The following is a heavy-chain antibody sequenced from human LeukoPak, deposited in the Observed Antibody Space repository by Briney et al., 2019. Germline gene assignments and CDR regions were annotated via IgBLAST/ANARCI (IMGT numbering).Heavy chain of an antibody. V-gene: IGHV3-48*04. CDR1: GFTVSSNY. CDR2: ISSSSSTI. Sequence: GGSLRLSCAASGFTVSSNYMNWVRQPPGQGLEWVSYISSSSSTIYYADSVKGRFTISRDNAKNSLYLQMHSLRAEDTAVYYCVSRFFGSGSFWGQGTMVTVSS. J-gene: IGHJ3*01. D-gene: IGHD3-10*01. CDR3: VSRFFGSGSF.